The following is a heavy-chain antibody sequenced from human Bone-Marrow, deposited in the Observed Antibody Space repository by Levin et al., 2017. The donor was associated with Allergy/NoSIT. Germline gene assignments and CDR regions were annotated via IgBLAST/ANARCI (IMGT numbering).Heavy chain of an antibody. CDR3: ANLRYFDWLLYAAGGNY. Sequence: GGSLRLSCAASGFTFSSYAMSWVRQAPGKGLEWVSAISGSGGSTYYADSVKGRFTISRDNSKNTLYLQMNSLRAEDTAVYYCANLRYFDWLLYAAGGNYWGQGTLVTVSS. CDR1: GFTFSSYA. CDR2: ISGSGGST. J-gene: IGHJ4*02. D-gene: IGHD3-9*01. V-gene: IGHV3-23*01.